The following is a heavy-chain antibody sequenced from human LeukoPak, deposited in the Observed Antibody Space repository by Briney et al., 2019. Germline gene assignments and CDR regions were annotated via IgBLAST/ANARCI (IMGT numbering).Heavy chain of an antibody. V-gene: IGHV1-18*01. CDR1: GYTFTNYG. Sequence: ASVKVSCKASGYTFTNYGISWVRQAPGQGLEWMGWISADNGNTNYAQKLQGRVTMTTDTSTSTAYMELRSLRSDDTAVYYCATGVHHYDFWNFDCWGQGTLVTVSS. D-gene: IGHD3-3*01. CDR2: ISADNGNT. CDR3: ATGVHHYDFWNFDC. J-gene: IGHJ4*02.